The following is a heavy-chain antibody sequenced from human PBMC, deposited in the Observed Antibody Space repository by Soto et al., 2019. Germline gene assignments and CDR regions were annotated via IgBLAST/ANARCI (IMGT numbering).Heavy chain of an antibody. CDR1: GYTFTSYD. V-gene: IGHV1-8*01. CDR3: ARGRETCSSTSCEIYYFDY. D-gene: IGHD2-2*01. J-gene: IGHJ4*02. Sequence: ASGKVSCKASGYTFTSYDINWVRQATGQGLEWMGWMNPNSGNTGYAQKFQGRVTMTRNTSISTAYMELSSLRSEDTAVYYCARGRETCSSTSCEIYYFDYWGQGTLVTVSS. CDR2: MNPNSGNT.